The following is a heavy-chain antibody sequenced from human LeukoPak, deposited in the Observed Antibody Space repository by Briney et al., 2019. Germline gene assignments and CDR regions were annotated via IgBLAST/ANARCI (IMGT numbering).Heavy chain of an antibody. J-gene: IGHJ6*02. CDR1: GGSISSYY. D-gene: IGHD3-10*01. CDR2: IYYSGST. CDR3: ARLRLWFGHYYGMDV. V-gene: IGHV4-59*08. Sequence: PSETLSLTCTVSGGSISSYYWSWIRQPPGKGLEWIGYIYYSGSTNYNPSLKSRVTISVDTSKNQFSLKLSSVTAADTAVYYCARLRLWFGHYYGMDVWGQGTTVTVSS.